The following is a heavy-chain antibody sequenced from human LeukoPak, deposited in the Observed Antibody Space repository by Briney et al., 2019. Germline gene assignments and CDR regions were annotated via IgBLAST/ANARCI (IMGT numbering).Heavy chain of an antibody. CDR3: ARDNYYDSSGFDY. V-gene: IGHV3-11*01. D-gene: IGHD3-22*01. CDR2: ISSSGSTI. Sequence: GWSLRLSCAASGFTFSDYYMSWIRQAPGKGLEWVSYISSSGSTIYYADSVKGRFTISRENAKNSLYLQMNSLRAEDTAVYYCARDNYYDSSGFDYWGQGTLVTVSS. CDR1: GFTFSDYY. J-gene: IGHJ4*02.